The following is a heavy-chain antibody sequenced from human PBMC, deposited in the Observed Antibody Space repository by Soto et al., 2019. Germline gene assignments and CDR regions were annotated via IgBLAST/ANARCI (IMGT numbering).Heavy chain of an antibody. Sequence: QIQLVQSGAEVKKPGASVKVSCKASGYSFTSYGISWVRQAPGQGLERMGWISAYNGNTNYEQKFQGSVAMTTDTSTNPDYLELSTLRSDDAAVYYCAIEPPITGSLRGTPLMVVWGQGTTGTVSS. CDR2: ISAYNGNT. CDR3: AIEPPITGSLRGTPLMVV. D-gene: IGHD1-20*01. CDR1: GYSFTSYG. V-gene: IGHV1-18*04. J-gene: IGHJ6*02.